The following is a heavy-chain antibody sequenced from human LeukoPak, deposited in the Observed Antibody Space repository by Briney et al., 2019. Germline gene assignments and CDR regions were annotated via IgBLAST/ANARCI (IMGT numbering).Heavy chain of an antibody. Sequence: SSETLSLTCTVSGGSISGYYWSWIRQPAGKGLEWIGYIYYSGSTYYNPSLKSRVTISVDTSKNQFSLKLSSVTAADTAVYYCARDSAIAAAGTGAAFDIWGQGTMVTVSS. V-gene: IGHV4-59*12. CDR3: ARDSAIAAAGTGAAFDI. CDR1: GGSISGYY. J-gene: IGHJ3*02. D-gene: IGHD6-13*01. CDR2: IYYSGST.